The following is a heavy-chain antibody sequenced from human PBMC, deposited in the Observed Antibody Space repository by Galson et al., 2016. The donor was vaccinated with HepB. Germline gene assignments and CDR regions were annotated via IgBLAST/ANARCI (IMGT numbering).Heavy chain of an antibody. CDR1: GFTFSTFA. D-gene: IGHD3-3*01. CDR2: INGGGGKT. CDR3: ATEYVLRSLESSSYYFYGLDV. Sequence: SLRLSCAASGFTFSTFAMTWVRQAPGTGLEWVSTINGGGGKTHQADSDKGRFTISRDNAKNTLYLEMNSLRAEDTAIYYCATEYVLRSLESSSYYFYGLDVWGQGTTVTVSS. V-gene: IGHV3-23*01. J-gene: IGHJ6*02.